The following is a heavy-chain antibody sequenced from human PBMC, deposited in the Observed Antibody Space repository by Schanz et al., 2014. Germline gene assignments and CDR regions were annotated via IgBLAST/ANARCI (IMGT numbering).Heavy chain of an antibody. Sequence: QVQLQESGPGLVKPSETLSLTCVVSGDSITSNSWWTWVRQPPGKGLEWIAEVHHTGSTRNNPSLKSRVTISTDKSKNQFSLKLTSVTAADTAVYYCARVPSSSTSYYGSGFDYWGQGTLVTVSS. CDR3: ARVPSSSTSYYGSGFDY. CDR2: VHHTGST. CDR1: GDSITSNSW. V-gene: IGHV4-4*02. J-gene: IGHJ4*02. D-gene: IGHD3-10*01.